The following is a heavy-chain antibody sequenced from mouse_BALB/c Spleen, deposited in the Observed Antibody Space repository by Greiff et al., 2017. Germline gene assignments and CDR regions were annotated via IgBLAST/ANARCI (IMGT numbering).Heavy chain of an antibody. CDR1: GFTFSSYW. Sequence: EVKVEESGGGLVQPGGSMKLSCVASGFTFSSYWMSWVRQSPEKGLEWVAEIRLKSDNYATHYAESVKGKFTISRDDSKSRLYLQMNSLRAEDTGIYYCTAYYYGRAYWGQGTLVTVSA. D-gene: IGHD1-1*01. CDR3: TAYYYGRAY. J-gene: IGHJ3*01. CDR2: IRLKSDNYAT. V-gene: IGHV6-3*01.